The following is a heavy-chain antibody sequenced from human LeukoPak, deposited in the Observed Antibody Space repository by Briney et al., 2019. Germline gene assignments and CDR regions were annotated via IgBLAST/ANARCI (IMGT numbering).Heavy chain of an antibody. D-gene: IGHD3-10*01. CDR2: ISSSGSTI. CDR3: ARDMNYYGSGSYDY. CDR1: GFTFSSYS. V-gene: IGHV3-48*04. Sequence: GGSLRLSCAASGFTFSSYSMNWVRQAPGKGLEWVSYISSSGSTIYYADSVKGRFTISRDNAKNPLYLQMNSLRAEDTAVYYCARDMNYYGSGSYDYWGQGTLVTVSS. J-gene: IGHJ4*02.